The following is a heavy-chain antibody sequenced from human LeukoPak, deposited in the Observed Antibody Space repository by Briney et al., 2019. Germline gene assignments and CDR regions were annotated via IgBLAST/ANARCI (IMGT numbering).Heavy chain of an antibody. J-gene: IGHJ5*02. CDR1: GYSFTTHW. V-gene: IGHV5-51*01. Sequence: PGESLKISCKGSGYSFTTHWIGWVRQMPGKGLEWMGIIYPGDPDTRYSQSFQGQVTISTDKSISTAYLQWSSLKASDTAMYYCARQGGTGTTRNWFDPWGQGTLVTVSS. CDR3: ARQGGTGTTRNWFDP. D-gene: IGHD1-7*01. CDR2: IYPGDPDT.